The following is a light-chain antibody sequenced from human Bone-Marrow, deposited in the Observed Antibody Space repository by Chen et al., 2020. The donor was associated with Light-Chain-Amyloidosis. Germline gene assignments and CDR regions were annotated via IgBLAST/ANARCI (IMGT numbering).Light chain of an antibody. J-gene: IGLJ3*02. CDR3: QVWDRSSDRPV. CDR1: NMGSTS. CDR2: DDS. V-gene: IGLV3-21*02. Sequence: SYVLTQPSSVSVAPGQTAKIACGGNNMGSTSVHWYQQPPGQAPLLVVYDDSDRPSGSPERFAGSNAGNTATLPTSRVEAGDEADYYCQVWDRSSDRPVFGGGTKLTVL.